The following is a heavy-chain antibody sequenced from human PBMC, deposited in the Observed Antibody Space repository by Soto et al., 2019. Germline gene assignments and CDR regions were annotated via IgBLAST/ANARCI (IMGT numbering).Heavy chain of an antibody. CDR2: INSDGSTT. D-gene: IGHD1-26*01. Sequence: GGSLRLSCAASGFTLSDHWMNWVRQAPGKGLVWVSRINSDGSTTRYVDSVQGRFTISRDNAKSTLYLQMNSLRAEDTAVYYCARHQPYRGTYYGAFDIWGQGTMVTVSS. CDR1: GFTLSDHW. V-gene: IGHV3-74*01. J-gene: IGHJ3*02. CDR3: ARHQPYRGTYYGAFDI.